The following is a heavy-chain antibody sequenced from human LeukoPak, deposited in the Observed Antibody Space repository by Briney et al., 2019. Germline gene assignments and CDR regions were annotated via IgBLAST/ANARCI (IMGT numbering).Heavy chain of an antibody. Sequence: AGGSLRLSCAASGFTVSSNYMSWVRQAPGKGLEWVPVIYSGGSTYYADSVKGRFTISRDNSKNTLYLQMNSLRAEDTAVYYCAKDQYGGNPQYYFDYWGQGTLVTVSS. CDR2: IYSGGST. CDR3: AKDQYGGNPQYYFDY. CDR1: GFTVSSNY. J-gene: IGHJ4*02. V-gene: IGHV3-53*01. D-gene: IGHD4-23*01.